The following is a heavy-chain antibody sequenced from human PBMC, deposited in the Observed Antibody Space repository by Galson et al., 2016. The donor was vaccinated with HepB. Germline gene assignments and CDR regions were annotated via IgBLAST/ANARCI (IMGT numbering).Heavy chain of an antibody. CDR1: GFTFSTYA. CDR3: AKRYCSGGSCYHVDH. V-gene: IGHV3-23*01. Sequence: LRLSCAASGFTFSTYAMSWVRQAPGKGLEWVSLISGSGSSTFYADSVKGRFTISRDNSKNTLYLQMNSLRAEDTAVDYCAKRYCSGGSCYHVDHWGQGTLVTVSS. D-gene: IGHD2-15*01. CDR2: ISGSGSST. J-gene: IGHJ5*02.